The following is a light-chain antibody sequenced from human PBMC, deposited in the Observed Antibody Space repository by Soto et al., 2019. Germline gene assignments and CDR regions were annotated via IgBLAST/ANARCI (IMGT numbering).Light chain of an antibody. CDR2: GAS. CDR1: QSVSSN. Sequence: EIVMTQSPATLSVSPGERATLSCRASQSVSSNLAWYQQKPGQAPRLLIYGASTRATGIPARFSGSGSGTEFTLTISSLQSEDIAVYYCQQYNNWPSGGFGPGTKVDIK. J-gene: IGKJ3*01. V-gene: IGKV3-15*01. CDR3: QQYNNWPSGG.